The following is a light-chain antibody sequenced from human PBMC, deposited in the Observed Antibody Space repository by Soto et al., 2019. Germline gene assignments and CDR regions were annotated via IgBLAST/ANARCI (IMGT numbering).Light chain of an antibody. V-gene: IGLV2-14*01. CDR2: DVS. CDR3: SSYTSTKTYV. CDR1: SNDVGDYNH. J-gene: IGLJ1*01. Sequence: QSALTQPASVSGSPGQSITISCTGTSNDVGDYNHVSWYQQNPGKAPKLMIFDVSNRPSGVSNRFSGSKSGNTASLTISGLQAEDEADYYCSSYTSTKTYVFGTGTQLTVL.